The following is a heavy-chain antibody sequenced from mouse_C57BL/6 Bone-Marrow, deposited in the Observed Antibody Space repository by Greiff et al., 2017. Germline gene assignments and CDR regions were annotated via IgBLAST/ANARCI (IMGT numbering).Heavy chain of an antibody. Sequence: VQLQQSGAELARPGASVKLSCKASGYTFTSYGISWVKQRTGQGLEWIGEIYPRSGNTYYNEKFKGKAKLTADKSSSTAYMELRSLTSEDSAVYFCARNDYDGFAYWGQGTLVTVSA. CDR1: GYTFTSYG. CDR3: ARNDYDGFAY. J-gene: IGHJ3*01. CDR2: IYPRSGNT. D-gene: IGHD2-4*01. V-gene: IGHV1-81*01.